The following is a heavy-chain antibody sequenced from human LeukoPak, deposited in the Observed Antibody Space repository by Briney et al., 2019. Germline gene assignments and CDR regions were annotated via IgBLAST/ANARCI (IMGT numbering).Heavy chain of an antibody. J-gene: IGHJ5*02. V-gene: IGHV1-2*02. CDR3: ARDLARGDGDYVLYH. Sequence: SSVKVSCLASGYTFTGFYIHWVRQPPGQGLGWMGCISPKNGGTNFAQKFEGRVTMTRDTSTSTAYMDLSRLTSDDTAVYYCARDLARGDGDYVLYHWGEGTPVTVSS. CDR2: ISPKNGGT. CDR1: GYTFTGFY. D-gene: IGHD4-17*01.